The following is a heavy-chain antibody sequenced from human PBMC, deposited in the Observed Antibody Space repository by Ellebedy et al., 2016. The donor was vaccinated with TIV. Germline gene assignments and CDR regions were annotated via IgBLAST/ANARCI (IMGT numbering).Heavy chain of an antibody. J-gene: IGHJ3*02. D-gene: IGHD3-16*01. V-gene: IGHV5-51*01. CDR1: GYGFTSSW. Sequence: GESLKISCKGSGYGFTSSWIGWVRQMPGKGLEWMGIIYVGDSDTRYSPSFQGQVTISADKSTNNAYLQWSSLKASDTAMYYCARRGIMITFGGAQGDAFDIWGQGTMVTVSS. CDR3: ARRGIMITFGGAQGDAFDI. CDR2: IYVGDSDT.